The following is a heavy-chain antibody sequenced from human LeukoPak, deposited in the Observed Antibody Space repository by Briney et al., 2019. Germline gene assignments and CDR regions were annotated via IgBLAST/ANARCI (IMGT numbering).Heavy chain of an antibody. CDR1: GGSISSYY. D-gene: IGHD7-27*01. CDR2: IYYSGST. CDR3: ARSRTGDPYYFDY. J-gene: IGHJ4*02. Sequence: PSETLSLTCTVSGGSISSYYWSWIRQPPGKGLEWIGYIYYSGSTNYNPSLKSRVTISVDTSKNQFSLKLSSVTAADTAVDYCARSRTGDPYYFDYWGQGTLVTVSS. V-gene: IGHV4-59*01.